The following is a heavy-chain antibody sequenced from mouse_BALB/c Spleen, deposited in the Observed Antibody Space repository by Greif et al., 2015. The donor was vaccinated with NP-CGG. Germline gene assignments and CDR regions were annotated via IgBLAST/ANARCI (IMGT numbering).Heavy chain of an antibody. V-gene: IGHV5-17*02. CDR3: ARKFLDWYSDV. Sequence: EVKLVESGGGLVQPGGSRKLSCAASGFTFSSFGMHWVRQAPEKGLEWVAYISSGSSTIYYADTVKGRFTISRDNPKNTLFLQMTSLRSEDTAMYYCARKFLDWYSDVWGAGTTVTVSS. CDR2: ISSGSSTI. J-gene: IGHJ1*01. D-gene: IGHD2-10*02. CDR1: GFTFSSFG.